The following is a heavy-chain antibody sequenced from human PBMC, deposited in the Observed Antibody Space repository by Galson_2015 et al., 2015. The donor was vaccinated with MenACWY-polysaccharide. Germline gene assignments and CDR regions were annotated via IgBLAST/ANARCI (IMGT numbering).Heavy chain of an antibody. CDR2: INADGSAT. D-gene: IGHD2-15*01. Sequence: SLRLSCAASGFSFSTYWMHWVRHAPGKGLVWVSSINADGSATDYADSVRGRFTISRDNAKNTLYLEMNSLRAEDTAVYYCTKAGSKYCRGSSCYFNWFDPWCQGTLVTVSS. J-gene: IGHJ5*02. CDR3: TKAGSKYCRGSSCYFNWFDP. CDR1: GFSFSTYW. V-gene: IGHV3-74*01.